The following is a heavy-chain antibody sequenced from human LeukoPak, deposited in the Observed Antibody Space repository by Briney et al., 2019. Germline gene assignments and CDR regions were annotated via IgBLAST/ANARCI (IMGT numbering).Heavy chain of an antibody. J-gene: IGHJ6*04. CDR2: ISSSGSTI. Sequence: GGSLRLSCAASGFTFSSYEMNWVRQAPGKGLEWVSYISSSGSTIYYADSVKGRFTISRDNAKNSLYLQMNSLRAEDRAVYYCARIGFRDYYYYYGMDVWGKGTTVTVSS. D-gene: IGHD3-10*01. CDR3: ARIGFRDYYYYYGMDV. CDR1: GFTFSSYE. V-gene: IGHV3-48*03.